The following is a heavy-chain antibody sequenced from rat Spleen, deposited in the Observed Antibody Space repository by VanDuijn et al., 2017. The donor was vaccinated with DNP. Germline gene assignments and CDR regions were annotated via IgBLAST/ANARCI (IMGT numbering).Heavy chain of an antibody. CDR3: ASGFGWFAY. J-gene: IGHJ3*01. V-gene: IGHV5-31*01. Sequence: EVQLVESGGDPVQPGRSLTLSCVVSGFTFNNDWMTWVRQVPGKGLEWVASITTGGDITYYPDSVKGRFTVSRDHAKNTLYLRLNSLRSEDTATYYCASGFGWFAYWAKALWSLSLQ. CDR1: GFTFNNDW. D-gene: IGHD4-1*01. CDR2: ITTGGDIT.